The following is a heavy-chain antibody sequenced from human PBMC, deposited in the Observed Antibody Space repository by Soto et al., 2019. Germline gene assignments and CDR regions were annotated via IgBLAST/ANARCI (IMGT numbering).Heavy chain of an antibody. J-gene: IGHJ4*02. D-gene: IGHD3-3*01. Sequence: GGSLRLSCAASGFTFSSYWMSWVRQAPGKGLEWVANIKQDGSEKYYVDSVKGRFTISRDNAKNSLYLQMNSLRAEDTAVYYCARDLGITIFGVVTALDYWGQGTLVTVSS. CDR2: IKQDGSEK. V-gene: IGHV3-7*01. CDR3: ARDLGITIFGVVTALDY. CDR1: GFTFSSYW.